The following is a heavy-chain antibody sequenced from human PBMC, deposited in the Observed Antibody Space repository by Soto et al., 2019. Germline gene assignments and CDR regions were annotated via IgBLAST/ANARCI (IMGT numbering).Heavy chain of an antibody. J-gene: IGHJ6*02. CDR1: GGSISSGDYY. V-gene: IGHV4-30-4*01. Sequence: QVQLQESGPGLVKPSQTLSLTCTVSGGSISSGDYYWTWTRQPPGKGLEWIGYIYYSGSTYYNPSLKSRVTISVDTSKNQFSLKLSSVTAADTAVYYCARDVSRYYGMDVWGQWTTVTVSS. CDR2: IYYSGST. CDR3: ARDVSRYYGMDV.